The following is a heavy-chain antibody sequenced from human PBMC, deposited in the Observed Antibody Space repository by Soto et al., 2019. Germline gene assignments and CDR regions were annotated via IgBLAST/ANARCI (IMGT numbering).Heavy chain of an antibody. J-gene: IGHJ6*03. D-gene: IGHD2-2*01. CDR2: INHSGST. CDR1: GGSFSGYY. CDR3: ARGVSLYQLLSTHTYQSRYYYYMDV. V-gene: IGHV4-34*01. Sequence: SETLSLTCAVYGGSFSGYYWSWIRQPPGKGLEWIGEINHSGSTNYNPSLKSRVTISVDTSKNQFSLKLSSVTAADTAVYYCARGVSLYQLLSTHTYQSRYYYYMDVWGKGTTVTVSS.